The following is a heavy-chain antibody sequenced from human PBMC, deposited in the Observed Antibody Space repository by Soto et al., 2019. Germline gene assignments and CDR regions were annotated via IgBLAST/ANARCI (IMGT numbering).Heavy chain of an antibody. D-gene: IGHD3-3*01. CDR3: AKDTIFGVAATMDV. Sequence: PGGSLRLSCAASGFTFSSYAMSWVRQAPGKGPEWVSSISGSGGSTYYADTVKGRFTISRDNSKNTLYLQMINLRAEDTAVYYCAKDTIFGVAATMDVWGQGTTVTVSS. J-gene: IGHJ6*02. CDR1: GFTFSSYA. CDR2: ISGSGGST. V-gene: IGHV3-23*01.